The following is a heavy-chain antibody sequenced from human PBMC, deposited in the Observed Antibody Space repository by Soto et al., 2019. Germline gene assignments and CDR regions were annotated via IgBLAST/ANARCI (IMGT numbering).Heavy chain of an antibody. J-gene: IGHJ6*02. CDR2: INHSGST. CDR1: GGSFSGYY. Sequence: SETLSHTCAVYGGSFSGYYWSWIRQPPGKGLEWIGEINHSGSTNYNPSLKSRVTISVDTSKNQFSLRLSSLTAADTAVFYCGRGYGFGGHILYFYGIDVWGQASNVKVSS. D-gene: IGHD2-15*01. CDR3: GRGYGFGGHILYFYGIDV. V-gene: IGHV4-34*01.